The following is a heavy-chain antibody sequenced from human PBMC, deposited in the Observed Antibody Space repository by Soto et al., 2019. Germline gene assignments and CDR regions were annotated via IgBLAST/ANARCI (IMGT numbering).Heavy chain of an antibody. J-gene: IGHJ4*02. CDR3: ARGNHGASGIDY. V-gene: IGHV3-33*01. CDR2: IWYDGNNK. D-gene: IGHD6-19*01. CDR1: GFTFSNYG. Sequence: SLRLSCEGSGFTFSNYGIHWVRQAPGMGLDWVAVIWYDGNNKYYAESVKGRFTISRDNSKNTVFLEMSSLRAEDTAVYYGARGNHGASGIDYWGPGAMVTVSS.